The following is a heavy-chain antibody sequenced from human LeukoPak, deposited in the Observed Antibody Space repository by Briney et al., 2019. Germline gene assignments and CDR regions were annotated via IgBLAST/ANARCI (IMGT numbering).Heavy chain of an antibody. CDR3: ARVSYSSSWPDAFDL. CDR1: GFTFSDYY. Sequence: PGGSLRLSCAASGFTFSDYYMSWIRQAPGKGLEWVSYISSSGSTIYYADSVKGRFTISRDNAKNSLYLQMNSLRAEDTAVYYCARVSYSSSWPDAFDLWGQGTMVTVSS. CDR2: ISSSGSTI. J-gene: IGHJ3*01. D-gene: IGHD6-13*01. V-gene: IGHV3-11*04.